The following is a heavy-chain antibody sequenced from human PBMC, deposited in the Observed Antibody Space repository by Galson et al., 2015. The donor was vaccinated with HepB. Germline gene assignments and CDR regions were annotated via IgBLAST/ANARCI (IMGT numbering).Heavy chain of an antibody. D-gene: IGHD1-26*01. CDR2: ISSSSSTI. Sequence: SLRLSCAASGFTFSSYSMNWVRQAPGKGLEWVSYISSSSSTIYYADSVKGRFTISRDNAKNSLYLQMNSLRAEDTAVYYCARDSSLGPDYWGQGTLVTVSS. J-gene: IGHJ4*02. CDR1: GFTFSSYS. CDR3: ARDSSLGPDY. V-gene: IGHV3-48*04.